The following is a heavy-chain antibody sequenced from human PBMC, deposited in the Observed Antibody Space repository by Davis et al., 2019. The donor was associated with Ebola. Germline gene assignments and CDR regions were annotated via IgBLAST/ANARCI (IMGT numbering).Heavy chain of an antibody. J-gene: IGHJ6*02. CDR2: INPNSGGT. CDR3: ARALRIEGYYYYGMDV. D-gene: IGHD4-17*01. CDR1: GYTFTGYY. Sequence: ASVTVSCKASGYTFTGYYMHWVRQPPGQGLEWMGWINPNSGGTNYAQKFQGWVTMTRDTSTSTVYMELSSLRSEDTAVYYCARALRIEGYYYYGMDVWGQGTTVTVSS. V-gene: IGHV1-2*04.